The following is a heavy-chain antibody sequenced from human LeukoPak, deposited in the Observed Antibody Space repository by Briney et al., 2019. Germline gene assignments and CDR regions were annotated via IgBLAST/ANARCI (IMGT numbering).Heavy chain of an antibody. V-gene: IGHV3-21*01. J-gene: IGHJ4*02. CDR1: GFTFSSYR. CDR2: ISSSSSYI. Sequence: GSLRLSCAASGFTFSSYRMHWVRQAPGKGLEWVSSISSSSSYIYYADSVKGRFTISRDNAKNSLYLQMNSLRAEDTAVYYCARDRDYYDSSGYYFEDWGQGTLVTVSS. CDR3: ARDRDYYDSSGYYFED. D-gene: IGHD3-22*01.